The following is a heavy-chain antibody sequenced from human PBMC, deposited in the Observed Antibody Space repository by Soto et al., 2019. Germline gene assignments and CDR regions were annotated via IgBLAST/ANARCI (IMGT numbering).Heavy chain of an antibody. D-gene: IGHD3-22*01. V-gene: IGHV4-39*01. CDR1: VFSIIISSYY. Sequence: AWTXSLTCTVSVFSIIISSYYLGGIRQPPGNVLDWIGSIYYSGITYYNPSLKSLFTISLDTSKNQFSLKLSSVTAADTAVYYFARHGYYDSRRYIFEYRGQGTLVNVSS. J-gene: IGHJ4*02. CDR2: IYYSGIT. CDR3: ARHGYYDSRRYIFEY.